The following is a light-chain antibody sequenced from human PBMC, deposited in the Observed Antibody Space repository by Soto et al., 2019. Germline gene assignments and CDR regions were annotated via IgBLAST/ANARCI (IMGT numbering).Light chain of an antibody. Sequence: DIVMTQSPDSLALSLGERATINCKSSRTLLYGPSNKNYLAWYQHKAGQPPKLLISWASTRESGVPDRFSGSGSGTDFTLTISSLQAEDVAVYYCQQVYSLSPLSFGGGTKVEIK. V-gene: IGKV4-1*01. CDR3: QQVYSLSPLS. CDR2: WAS. J-gene: IGKJ4*01. CDR1: RTLLYGPSNKNY.